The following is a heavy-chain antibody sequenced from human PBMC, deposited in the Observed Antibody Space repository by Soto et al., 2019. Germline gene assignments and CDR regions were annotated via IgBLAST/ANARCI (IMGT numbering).Heavy chain of an antibody. Sequence: SETLSLTCTVSCGSISSGDYYWSWIRQPPGKGLEWIGYIYYSGSTYYNPSLKSRVTISVDTSKNQFSLKLSSVTAAETAVYYCARDCGYCSAGSCYWMSGGGQGTLVTV. J-gene: IGHJ4*02. CDR1: CGSISSGDYY. CDR3: ARDCGYCSAGSCYWMSG. D-gene: IGHD2-15*01. V-gene: IGHV4-30-4*01. CDR2: IYYSGST.